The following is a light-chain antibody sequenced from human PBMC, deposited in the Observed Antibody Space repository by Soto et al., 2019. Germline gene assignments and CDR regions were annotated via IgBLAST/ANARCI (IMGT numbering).Light chain of an antibody. CDR1: SSHIGAGYD. CDR2: GNS. Sequence: QSVLTQPPSVSGAPGQRVTISCTGGSSHIGAGYDVHWYQQLPGTAPKLLIYGNSNRPSGVPDRFSGSKSGTSASLAITGLQAEDEADYYCQSYDSGLSGSWLFGGGTKLTVL. V-gene: IGLV1-40*01. CDR3: QSYDSGLSGSWL. J-gene: IGLJ3*02.